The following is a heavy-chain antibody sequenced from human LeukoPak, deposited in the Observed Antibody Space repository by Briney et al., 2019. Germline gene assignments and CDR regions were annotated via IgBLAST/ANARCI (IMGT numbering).Heavy chain of an antibody. D-gene: IGHD3-9*01. V-gene: IGHV1-46*01. Sequence: GASVKVSCKASGYSFTTYYMHWVRQAPGQGLEWMGIINPSDGYTSYAQKFQGRVTMSRDTSTSTVYMEMSSLRSEDTAVHYCARCSDSMTGYCPSDYWGQGTLVTVSS. CDR1: GYSFTTYY. J-gene: IGHJ4*02. CDR3: ARCSDSMTGYCPSDY. CDR2: INPSDGYT.